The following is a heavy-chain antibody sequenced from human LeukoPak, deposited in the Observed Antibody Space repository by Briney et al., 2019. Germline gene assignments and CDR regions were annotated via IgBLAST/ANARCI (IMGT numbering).Heavy chain of an antibody. J-gene: IGHJ4*02. D-gene: IGHD3-3*01. CDR2: ISAYNGNT. Sequence: GASVKVSCKASGYTFTSYGISWVRQAPGQGLEWMGWISAYNGNTNYAQKLQGRVTMTTDTSTSTAYMELRSLRSDDTAVYYCARDALDFWSGYTIVPPGYWGQGTLVTVSS. CDR3: ARDALDFWSGYTIVPPGY. CDR1: GYTFTSYG. V-gene: IGHV1-18*01.